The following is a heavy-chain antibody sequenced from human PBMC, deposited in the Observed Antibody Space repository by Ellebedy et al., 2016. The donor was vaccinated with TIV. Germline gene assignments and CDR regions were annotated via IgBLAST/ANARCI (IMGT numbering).Heavy chain of an antibody. CDR3: ARDHRPFSYWYFEL. V-gene: IGHV4-4*02. D-gene: IGHD2/OR15-2a*01. CDR2: IYHSGST. CDR1: GVTISSCNL. Sequence: SETLSLXXAVSGVTISSCNLRCCLHQPRGEGVEWIGEIYHSGSTNYNPSLKSRDTISVDKFKNQFSLKLSSVTAEDTAVYYCARDHRPFSYWYFELWGRGTLVAVSS. J-gene: IGHJ2*01.